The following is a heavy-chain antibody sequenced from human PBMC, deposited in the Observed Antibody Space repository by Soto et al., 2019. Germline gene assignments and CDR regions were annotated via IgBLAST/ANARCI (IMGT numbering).Heavy chain of an antibody. J-gene: IGHJ4*02. Sequence: QLQLQESGPGLVKPSETLSLTCTVSGGSISSSSYYWGWIRQPPGKGLEWIGSIYYSGSTYYNPSLKSRVTISVDTSKNQFSLKLSSVTAADTAVYYCARKVIQGRKQRSYYYDSSGYQRDHYEFDYWGQGTLVTVSS. CDR2: IYYSGST. CDR1: GGSISSSSYY. D-gene: IGHD3-22*01. CDR3: ARKVIQGRKQRSYYYDSSGYQRDHYEFDY. V-gene: IGHV4-39*01.